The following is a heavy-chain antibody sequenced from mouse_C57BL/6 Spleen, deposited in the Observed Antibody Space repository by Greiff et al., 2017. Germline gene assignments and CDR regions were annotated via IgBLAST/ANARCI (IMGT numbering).Heavy chain of an antibody. Sequence: DVMLVESGGGLVQPGGSMKLSCAASGFTFSDAWMDWVRQSPEKGLEWVAEISNKANNHATYYAESVKGRFTISRDDSKSSVYLQMNSLRAEDTGIYYCTGTPAWFAYWGQGTLVTVSA. J-gene: IGHJ3*01. CDR3: TGTPAWFAY. CDR1: GFTFSDAW. V-gene: IGHV6-6*01. CDR2: ISNKANNHAT. D-gene: IGHD4-1*01.